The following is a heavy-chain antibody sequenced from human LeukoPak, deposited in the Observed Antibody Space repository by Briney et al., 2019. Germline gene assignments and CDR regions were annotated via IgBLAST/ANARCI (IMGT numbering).Heavy chain of an antibody. CDR2: ITGSGGNT. CDR1: GFTFSSYA. CDR3: ASLVAGLQFDY. Sequence: GGSLRLSCAASGFTFSSYAMSWVRQAPGKGLEWVSAITGSGGNTYCADSVKGRFTISRDNSKNMLYLQMNSLRAEDTAVYYCASLVAGLQFDYWGQGTLVIVSS. J-gene: IGHJ4*02. V-gene: IGHV3-23*01. D-gene: IGHD2-21*01.